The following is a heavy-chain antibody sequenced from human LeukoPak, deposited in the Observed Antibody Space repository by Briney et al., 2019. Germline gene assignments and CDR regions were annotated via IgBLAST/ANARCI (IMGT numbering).Heavy chain of an antibody. D-gene: IGHD2-2*03. Sequence: ASVKVSCKASGYTFISYGISWVRQAPGQGLEWMGWISAYNGNTNYAQKFQGRVTMTTDTSTSTAYMELRSLRSDDTAVYYCARGGYCSSTSCSENWFDPWGQGTLVTVSS. CDR1: GYTFISYG. CDR3: ARGGYCSSTSCSENWFDP. V-gene: IGHV1-18*01. J-gene: IGHJ5*02. CDR2: ISAYNGNT.